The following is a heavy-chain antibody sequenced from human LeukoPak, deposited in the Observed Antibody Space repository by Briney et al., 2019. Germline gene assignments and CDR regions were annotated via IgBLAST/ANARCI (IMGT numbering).Heavy chain of an antibody. J-gene: IGHJ6*02. CDR2: ISSNGGST. CDR3: ARVKYGDYGGPLETYYYYYGMDV. CDR1: GFTFSSYA. V-gene: IGHV3-64*01. Sequence: GGSLRLSCAASGFTFSSYAMHWVRQAPGKGLEYVSAISSNGGSTYYANSVKGRFTISRDNSKNTLYLQMGSLRAEDMAVYYCARVKYGDYGGPLETYYYYYGMDVWGQGTTVTVSS. D-gene: IGHD4-17*01.